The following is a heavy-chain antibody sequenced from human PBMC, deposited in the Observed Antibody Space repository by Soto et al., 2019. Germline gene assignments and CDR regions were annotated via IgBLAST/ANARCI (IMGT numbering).Heavy chain of an antibody. CDR1: GGSISSGGYY. CDR2: IYYSGST. Sequence: QVQLQESGPGLVEPSQTLSLTCTVSGGSISSGGYYWSWIRQHPGKGLEWIGYIYYSGSTYYNPSLKSRVTISVDTSKNQFSLKLSSVTAADTAVYYCARDTTVTTSSWFDPWGQGTLVTVSS. V-gene: IGHV4-31*03. J-gene: IGHJ5*02. D-gene: IGHD4-17*01. CDR3: ARDTTVTTSSWFDP.